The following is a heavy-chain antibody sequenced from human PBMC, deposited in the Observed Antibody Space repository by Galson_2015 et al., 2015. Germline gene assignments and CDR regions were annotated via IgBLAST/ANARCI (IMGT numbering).Heavy chain of an antibody. CDR1: GFTFSSYA. V-gene: IGHV3-30-3*01. J-gene: IGHJ3*02. D-gene: IGHD6-6*01. CDR2: ISYDGSNK. Sequence: SLRLSCAASGFTFSSYAMHWVRQAPGKGLEWVAVISYDGSNKYYADSVKGRFTISRDNSKNTLYLQMNSLRAEDTAVYYCARDLEREYSSSSNAFDIWGQGTMVTVSS. CDR3: ARDLEREYSSSSNAFDI.